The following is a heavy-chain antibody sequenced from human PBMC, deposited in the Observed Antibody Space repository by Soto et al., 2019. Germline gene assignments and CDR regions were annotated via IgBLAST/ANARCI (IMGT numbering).Heavy chain of an antibody. CDR3: TGSDAADYLETGDAFDS. D-gene: IGHD4-17*01. CDR2: IDSGASIK. CDR1: GFTFSSYC. J-gene: IGHJ3*02. Sequence: EVQLVESGGGLFQPGGSLRLSCAASGFTFSSYCMHWVRQAPGKGLVWVSRIDSGASIKSTADSVKGRFTISRDNDKNTLYLQMNSLRAEERAVEYCTGSDAADYLETGDAFDSWGQGTMVVVSS. V-gene: IGHV3-74*01.